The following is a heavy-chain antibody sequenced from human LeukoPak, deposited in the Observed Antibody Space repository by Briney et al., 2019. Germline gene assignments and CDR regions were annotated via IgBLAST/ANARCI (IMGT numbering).Heavy chain of an antibody. Sequence: ASVKVSCKVSGYTLTELSMHWVRQAPGKGLEWMGGFDPEDGEIIYAQKFQGRVTMTEDTSTDTAYMELSSLRSEDTAVYYCATDLFRTTVVIGDFDYWGQGTLVTVSS. V-gene: IGHV1-24*01. CDR3: ATDLFRTTVVIGDFDY. CDR2: FDPEDGEI. CDR1: GYTLTELS. D-gene: IGHD4-23*01. J-gene: IGHJ4*02.